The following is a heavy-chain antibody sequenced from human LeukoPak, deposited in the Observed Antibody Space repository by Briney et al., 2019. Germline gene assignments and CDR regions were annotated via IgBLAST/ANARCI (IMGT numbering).Heavy chain of an antibody. CDR1: GFSFSSNW. CDR2: IKPDGSEE. CDR3: AREGY. J-gene: IGHJ4*02. Sequence: GGSLRLSCAASGFSFSSNWMSWVRQAPGKGLEWVANIKPDGSEEYYVDSVKGRFTISRDNAKNSLSLQTTSLRVDDTAVYYCAREGYWGQGTLVSVSS. V-gene: IGHV3-7*01.